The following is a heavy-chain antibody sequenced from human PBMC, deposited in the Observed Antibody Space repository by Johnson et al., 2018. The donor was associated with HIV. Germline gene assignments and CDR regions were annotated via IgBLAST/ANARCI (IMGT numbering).Heavy chain of an antibody. CDR1: GFTFSGHG. CDR2: IRYDGSNK. CDR3: AKDISQWLIRAFDI. Sequence: QVQLVESGGGLVKPGGSLRLSCAASGFTFSGHGIHWVRQAPGKGLEWVAFIRYDGSNKYHEDSVKGRFTISRDNSKNTLYLQMNSLRAEATAVYYCAKDISQWLIRAFDIWGQGTMVTVSS. V-gene: IGHV3-30*02. J-gene: IGHJ3*02. D-gene: IGHD5-12*01.